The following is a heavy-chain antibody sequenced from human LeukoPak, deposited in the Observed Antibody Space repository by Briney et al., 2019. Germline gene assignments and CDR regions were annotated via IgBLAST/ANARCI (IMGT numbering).Heavy chain of an antibody. D-gene: IGHD3-22*01. J-gene: IGHJ5*02. CDR2: INAGNGNT. Sequence: GASVKVSCKASGYTFTSYYMHWVRQAPGQRLEWMGWINAGNGNTKYSQKFQGRVTITRDTSASTAYMELSSLRSEDTAVYYCARCHSSGYYCSLGFDPWGQGTLVTVSS. CDR3: ARCHSSGYYCSLGFDP. V-gene: IGHV1-3*01. CDR1: GYTFTSYY.